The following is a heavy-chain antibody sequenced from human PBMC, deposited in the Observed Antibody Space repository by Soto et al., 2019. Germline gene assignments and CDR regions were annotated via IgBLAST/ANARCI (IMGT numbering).Heavy chain of an antibody. Sequence: QVQLVESGGGVVQPGRSLRLSCAASGFTFSSYAMHWVRQAPGKGLEWVAVISYDGSNKYYADSVKGRFTISRDNSKNTLYLQMNSLRAEDTAVYYCARDLHPYYDILTGYSAYYDAFDIWGQGTIVTVSS. CDR2: ISYDGSNK. CDR3: ARDLHPYYDILTGYSAYYDAFDI. CDR1: GFTFSSYA. D-gene: IGHD3-9*01. V-gene: IGHV3-30-3*01. J-gene: IGHJ3*02.